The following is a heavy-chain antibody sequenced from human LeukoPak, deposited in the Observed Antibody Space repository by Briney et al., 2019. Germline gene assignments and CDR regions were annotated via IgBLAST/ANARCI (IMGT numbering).Heavy chain of an antibody. D-gene: IGHD6-19*01. CDR1: GYSFSNYW. CDR3: ARLSIAVSGDFDF. CDR2: IYPGDSGT. Sequence: GESLKISCKGSGYSFSNYWIGWVRQMPGKGLEFMGIIYPGDSGTRYSPSFQGQVTFSVDTSINTAYLQWSSLQASGTAMFYCARLSIAVSGDFDFWGPGTLVTVSS. V-gene: IGHV5-51*01. J-gene: IGHJ4*02.